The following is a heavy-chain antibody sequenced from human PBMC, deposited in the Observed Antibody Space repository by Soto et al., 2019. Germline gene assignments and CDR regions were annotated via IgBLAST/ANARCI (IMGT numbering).Heavy chain of an antibody. J-gene: IGHJ3*02. Sequence: QVQLVESGGGVVQPGRSLRLSCAASGFTFSSYAMHWVRQAPGKGLEWVAVISYDGSNKYYADSVKGRFTISRDNSKNTLYLQMNSLRAEDTAVYYCARDRPVRYDISGYYSGAFDIWGQGTMVTVSS. CDR3: ARDRPVRYDISGYYSGAFDI. CDR2: ISYDGSNK. CDR1: GFTFSSYA. V-gene: IGHV3-30-3*01. D-gene: IGHD3-22*01.